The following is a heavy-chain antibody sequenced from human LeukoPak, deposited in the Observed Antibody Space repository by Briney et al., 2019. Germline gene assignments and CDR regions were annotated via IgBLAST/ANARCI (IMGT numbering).Heavy chain of an antibody. Sequence: GSLRLSCETSGFTFSSYGMHWVRQAPGKGLQWVAVISFDGTNTVYLDSVKGRFTISRDNSKNTLYLQMNSLTSEDTATYYCPKEKGWELLRSYIDFWGQGTLVTVYS. CDR1: GFTFSSYG. V-gene: IGHV3-30*18. CDR3: PKEKGWELLRSYIDF. CDR2: ISFDGTNT. J-gene: IGHJ4*02. D-gene: IGHD1-26*01.